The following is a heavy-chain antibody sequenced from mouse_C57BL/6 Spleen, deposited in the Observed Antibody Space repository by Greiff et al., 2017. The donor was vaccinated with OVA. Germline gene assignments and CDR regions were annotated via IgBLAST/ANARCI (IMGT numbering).Heavy chain of an antibody. CDR3: ARNYDRGYFDV. Sequence: EVQLQQSGPVLVKPGASVKMSCKASGYTFTDYYMNWVKQSHGKSLEWIGVINPYNGGTSYNQKFKGKATLTVDKSSSTAYMELNSLTSEDSAVYYCARNYDRGYFDVWGTGTTVTVSS. CDR1: GYTFTDYY. CDR2: INPYNGGT. J-gene: IGHJ1*03. D-gene: IGHD2-4*01. V-gene: IGHV1-19*01.